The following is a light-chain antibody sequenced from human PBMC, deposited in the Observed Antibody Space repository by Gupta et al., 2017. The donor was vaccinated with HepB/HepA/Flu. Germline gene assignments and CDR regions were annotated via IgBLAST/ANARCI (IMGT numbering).Light chain of an antibody. V-gene: IGLV1-44*01. J-gene: IGLJ3*02. CDR2: SNN. Sequence: QSVLTQPPSASGTPGQTVTISCSGSSSNIGSNTVNWYQQLPGTAPKLLIYSNNQRPSGVPDRFSGSKSGTSASLAISGLQSEDEADYYCEAWDDSLNGLVFGGGTKLTVL. CDR3: EAWDDSLNGLV. CDR1: SSNIGSNT.